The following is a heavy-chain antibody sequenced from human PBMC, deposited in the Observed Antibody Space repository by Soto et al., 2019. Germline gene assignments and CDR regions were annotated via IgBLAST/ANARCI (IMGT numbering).Heavy chain of an antibody. D-gene: IGHD5-18*01. V-gene: IGHV3-49*03. Sequence: PGGSLRLSCSPSGFTFGGYAMNWFRQAPGKGLEWVGFIKSKTFGGTPEYAASVKGRFTISRDDSKSIAYLQMNSPKTDDTAVYYCTRDHYGRGISSGAFDSWGQGTLVTVSS. CDR3: TRDHYGRGISSGAFDS. CDR1: GFTFGGYA. J-gene: IGHJ4*02. CDR2: IKSKTFGGTP.